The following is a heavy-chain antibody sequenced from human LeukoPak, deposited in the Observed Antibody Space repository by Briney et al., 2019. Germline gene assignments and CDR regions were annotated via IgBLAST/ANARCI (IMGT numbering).Heavy chain of an antibody. D-gene: IGHD4-17*01. V-gene: IGHV4-34*01. Sequence: SETLSLTCAVYGGSFSGYYWSWIRQPPGKGLEWIGEINHSGSTNYNPSLKSRVTISVDTSKNQFSLKLSSVTAADTAVYYCARPTIFYGARQSNWFDPWGQGTLVTVSS. CDR3: ARPTIFYGARQSNWFDP. J-gene: IGHJ5*02. CDR1: GGSFSGYY. CDR2: INHSGST.